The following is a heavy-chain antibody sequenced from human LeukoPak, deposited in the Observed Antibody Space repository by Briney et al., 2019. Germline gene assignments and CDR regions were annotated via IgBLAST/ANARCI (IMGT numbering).Heavy chain of an antibody. CDR2: ISSSSSYI. Sequence: PGGSLRLSCAASGFTFSSYSMNWVRQAPGKGLEWVSSISSSSSYIYYADSVKGRFTISRDNAKNSLYLQMNSLRAEDTAVYYCARLAVVPAAKVPGAYYFDYWGQGTLVTVSS. CDR1: GFTFSSYS. V-gene: IGHV3-21*01. D-gene: IGHD2-2*01. J-gene: IGHJ4*02. CDR3: ARLAVVPAAKVPGAYYFDY.